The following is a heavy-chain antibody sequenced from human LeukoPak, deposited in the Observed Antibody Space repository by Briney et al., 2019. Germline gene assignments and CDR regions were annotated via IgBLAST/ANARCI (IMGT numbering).Heavy chain of an antibody. CDR3: ARELDIVLSPPATFFDY. D-gene: IGHD2-2*03. CDR1: GFTFSSYA. J-gene: IGHJ4*02. Sequence: PGRSLRLSCAASGFTFSSYAMHWVRQAPGKGLEWVAVISYNGNNQSYADSVKGRFTISRDNSKNTLFLHLNSLRAEDTAVYFCARELDIVLSPPATFFDYWGQGTLVTVSS. CDR2: ISYNGNNQ. V-gene: IGHV3-30-3*01.